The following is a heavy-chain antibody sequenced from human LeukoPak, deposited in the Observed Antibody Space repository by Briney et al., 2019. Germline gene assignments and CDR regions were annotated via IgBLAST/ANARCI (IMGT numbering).Heavy chain of an antibody. Sequence: GSSVKVSCKASGGTFSSYAISWVRQAPGQGLEWMGGIIPIFGTANYAQKFQGRVTMTRDMSTSTVYMELSSLRSEDTAVYYCRAVAGTYDYWGQGTLVTVSS. D-gene: IGHD6-19*01. J-gene: IGHJ4*02. CDR1: GGTFSSYA. CDR2: IIPIFGTA. CDR3: RAVAGTYDY. V-gene: IGHV1-69*05.